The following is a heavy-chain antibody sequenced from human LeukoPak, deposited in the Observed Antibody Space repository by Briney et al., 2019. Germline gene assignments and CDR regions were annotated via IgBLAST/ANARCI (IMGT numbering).Heavy chain of an antibody. V-gene: IGHV1-2*06. Sequence: GASVKVSCKASGYTFTGYYMHWVRQAPGQGLEWMGRINPNSGGTNYAQKFQGRVTMTRDTSISTAYMELSRLRSDDTAVYYCARVVAAVFDAFDIWGQGTMVTVSS. CDR1: GYTFTGYY. CDR3: ARVVAAVFDAFDI. D-gene: IGHD6-13*01. J-gene: IGHJ3*02. CDR2: INPNSGGT.